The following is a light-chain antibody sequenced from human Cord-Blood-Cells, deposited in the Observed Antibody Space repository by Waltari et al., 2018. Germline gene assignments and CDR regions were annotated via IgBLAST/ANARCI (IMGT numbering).Light chain of an antibody. CDR3: QQRSNWPPVT. V-gene: IGKV3-11*01. CDR2: DAS. J-gene: IGKJ5*01. Sequence: EIVLTQSPATLYLSPGERATLSCRASQSVSSYLACYQQKHGQAPRLLIYDASNRSTGIPARFSGSGSGTDFTLTISSLEPEDFAVYYCQQRSNWPPVTFGQGTRLEIK. CDR1: QSVSSY.